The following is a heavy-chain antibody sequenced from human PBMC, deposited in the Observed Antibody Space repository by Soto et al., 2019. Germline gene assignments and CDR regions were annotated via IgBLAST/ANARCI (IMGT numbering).Heavy chain of an antibody. D-gene: IGHD3-22*01. Sequence: QVQLVQSGAEVKKPGASVKVSCKASGYTFTSYGISWVRQAPGQGLEWMGWISAYNGNTNYAQKLQGRVTMTTDTSTSTADMELRSLRSDDTAVYYCARERYYDSSGYRDAFDIWGQGTMVTVSS. CDR3: ARERYYDSSGYRDAFDI. CDR2: ISAYNGNT. J-gene: IGHJ3*02. CDR1: GYTFTSYG. V-gene: IGHV1-18*04.